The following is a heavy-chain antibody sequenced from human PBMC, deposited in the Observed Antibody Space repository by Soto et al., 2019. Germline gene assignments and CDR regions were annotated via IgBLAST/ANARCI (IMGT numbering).Heavy chain of an antibody. CDR1: GFTFSSYS. V-gene: IGHV3-21*01. CDR3: ARDRPTYYDILTGPSFDY. D-gene: IGHD3-9*01. Sequence: PGGSLRLSCAASGFTFSSYSMNWVRQAPGKGLKWVSSISSSSSYIYYADKVKGRFTISRDNAKNSLYLQMNSLRAEDTAVYYCARDRPTYYDILTGPSFDYWGQGTLVTVSS. J-gene: IGHJ4*02. CDR2: ISSSSSYI.